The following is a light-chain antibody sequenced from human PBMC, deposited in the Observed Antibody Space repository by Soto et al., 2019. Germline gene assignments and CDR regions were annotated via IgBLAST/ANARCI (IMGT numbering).Light chain of an antibody. CDR2: SAS. CDR3: RQYGSSPQT. V-gene: IGKV3-20*01. J-gene: IGKJ3*01. CDR1: QSVSGNS. Sequence: EIVLTQSPGTLSLSPGERATLSCRASQSVSGNSLAWYQQKPGQAPRLLLYSASHRATDIPDRFSGSGSATDFTLAISSLEPEDFAVYYCRQYGSSPQTFGPGTKVDI.